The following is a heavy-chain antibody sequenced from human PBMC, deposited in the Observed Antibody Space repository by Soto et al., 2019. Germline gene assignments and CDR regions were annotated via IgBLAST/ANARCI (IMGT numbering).Heavy chain of an antibody. D-gene: IGHD1-26*01. CDR1: GGSISSSSYY. J-gene: IGHJ4*02. CDR2: IYYSGST. V-gene: IGHV4-39*01. Sequence: PSETLSLTCTVSGGSISSSSYYWGWIRQPPGKGLEWIGSIYYSGSTYYNPSLKSRVTISVDTSKNQFSLKLSSVTAADTAVYYCARPDTLVGATADWGQGTLVTVSS. CDR3: ARPDTLVGATAD.